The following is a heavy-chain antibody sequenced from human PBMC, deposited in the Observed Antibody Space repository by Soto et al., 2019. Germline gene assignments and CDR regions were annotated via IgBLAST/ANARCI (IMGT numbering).Heavy chain of an antibody. CDR1: GISFSDYV. CDR3: VKVEYSSTYYALAS. CDR2: ITSNGGST. D-gene: IGHD6-6*01. Sequence: GGSLRLSCAAAGISFSDYVMNWVRQAPGKGLEYVSVITSNGGSTSHADSVKGRFTISRDNSKNRLYLQMSSLRVEDTAVYYCVKVEYSSTYYALASWGQGTLVTVSS. V-gene: IGHV3-64D*06. J-gene: IGHJ4*02.